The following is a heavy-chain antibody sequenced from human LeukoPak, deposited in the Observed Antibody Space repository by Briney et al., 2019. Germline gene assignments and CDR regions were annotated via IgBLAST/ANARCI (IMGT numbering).Heavy chain of an antibody. J-gene: IGHJ4*02. CDR1: GFTFSSYA. D-gene: IGHD4-17*01. V-gene: IGHV3-30-3*01. Sequence: GGSLRLSCAASGFTFSSYAMHWVRQAPGKGLEWVAVISYDGSNKYYADSVKGRFTISRDNSKNTLYLQMNGLRAEDTAVYYCARDGDYDYWGQGTLVTVSS. CDR2: ISYDGSNK. CDR3: ARDGDYDY.